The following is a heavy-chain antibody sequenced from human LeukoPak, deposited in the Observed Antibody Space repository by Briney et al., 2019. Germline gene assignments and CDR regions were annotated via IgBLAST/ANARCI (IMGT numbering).Heavy chain of an antibody. Sequence: PGGSLRLSCAASGFTFSSYAMSWVRQAPGKGLEWVSAISGSGGSTYYADSVKGRFTISRDNSKNTLYLQMNSLRAEDTAVYYCAKAGYSSSWYIGWFDPWGQGTLVTVSS. D-gene: IGHD6-13*01. CDR2: ISGSGGST. CDR1: GFTFSSYA. V-gene: IGHV3-23*01. CDR3: AKAGYSSSWYIGWFDP. J-gene: IGHJ5*02.